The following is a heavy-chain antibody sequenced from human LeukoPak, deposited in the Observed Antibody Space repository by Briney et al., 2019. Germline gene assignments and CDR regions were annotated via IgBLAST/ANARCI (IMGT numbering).Heavy chain of an antibody. D-gene: IGHD1-26*01. CDR1: GYSFTDYY. CDR2: INPDSGDT. CDR3: ARPKVGSDWYFDL. J-gene: IGHJ2*01. Sequence: GASVKVSCKAAGYSFTDYYIHWLRQAPGQGLEWVAWINPDSGDTNYAQKFQDRVTMTRDTSINTVYMELSWLRSDDTALYYCARPKVGSDWYFDLWGRGTLVTVSS. V-gene: IGHV1-2*02.